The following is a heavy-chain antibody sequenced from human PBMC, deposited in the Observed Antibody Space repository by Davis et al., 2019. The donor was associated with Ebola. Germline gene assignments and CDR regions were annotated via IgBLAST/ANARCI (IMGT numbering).Heavy chain of an antibody. CDR2: IYYTGST. V-gene: IGHV4-61*08. J-gene: IGHJ4*02. CDR3: ARDYSSSPRVFVN. CDR1: GGSISSGDYF. D-gene: IGHD2-21*01. Sequence: SETLSLTCTVSGGSISSGDYFWSWIRQPPGKGLEWIGYIYYTGSTNYNSSLKSRATISLDTSKTQFSLKLSSVTAADTAVYYCARDYSSSPRVFVNWGQGTLVTVSS.